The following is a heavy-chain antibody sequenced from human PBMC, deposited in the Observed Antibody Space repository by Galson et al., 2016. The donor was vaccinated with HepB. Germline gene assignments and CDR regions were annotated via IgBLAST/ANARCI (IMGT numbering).Heavy chain of an antibody. CDR2: IYWDDDK. Sequence: PALVKPTQTLTLTCTFSGFSLSTSGVNVGWIRQPPGKALEWLALIYWDDDKRYSPSLKSSLIITKDTSTNQVVLTMTNRDPVDTAPYYCAHNHEGNPSFPGGYDYWGQGTLVTVSS. J-gene: IGHJ4*02. CDR1: GFSLSTSGVN. D-gene: IGHD1-14*01. V-gene: IGHV2-5*02. CDR3: AHNHEGNPSFPGGYDY.